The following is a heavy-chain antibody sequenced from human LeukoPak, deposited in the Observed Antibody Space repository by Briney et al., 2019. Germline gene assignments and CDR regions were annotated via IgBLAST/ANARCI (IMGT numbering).Heavy chain of an antibody. V-gene: IGHV3-9*01. D-gene: IGHD3-16*01. CDR1: GFTFDDYA. J-gene: IGHJ4*02. CDR3: ARERGRWLQSDFDY. CDR2: ISWNSGSI. Sequence: GGSLRLSCAASGFTFDDYAMHWVRQAPGKGLEWVSGISWNSGSIGYADSVKGRFTISRDNAKNSLYLQMNSLRAEDTAVYYCARERGRWLQSDFDYWGQGTLVTVSS.